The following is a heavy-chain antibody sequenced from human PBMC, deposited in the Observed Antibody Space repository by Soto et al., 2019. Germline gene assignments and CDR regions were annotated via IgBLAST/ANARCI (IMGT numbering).Heavy chain of an antibody. V-gene: IGHV1-69*01. CDR3: ALFAECSGGSFRGTILDS. CDR1: VGTFSSYA. CDR2: IIPIFGTA. Sequence: QVQLVQSGAEVKKPGSSVKVSCKASVGTFSSYAISWVRQAPGQGLEWMGGIIPIFGTANYAQKFQGRVTITADESTRRAYMELSSLRPEDTAVYYCALFAECSGGSFRGTILDSWGQGPKVTVPS. D-gene: IGHD2-15*01. J-gene: IGHJ4*02.